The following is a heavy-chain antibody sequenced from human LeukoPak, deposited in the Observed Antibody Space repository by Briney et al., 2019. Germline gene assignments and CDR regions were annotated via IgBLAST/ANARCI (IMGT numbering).Heavy chain of an antibody. Sequence: SETLSLTCTVSGGSISSYYWSWIRQPPGKGLEWIGYIYYSGSTKYNPSLKSRVTISVDTSKNQFSLKLSSVTAADTAVYYCAREGSPYYGELDYWGQGTLVTVSS. D-gene: IGHD4-17*01. CDR2: IYYSGST. CDR3: AREGSPYYGELDY. J-gene: IGHJ4*02. V-gene: IGHV4-59*12. CDR1: GGSISSYY.